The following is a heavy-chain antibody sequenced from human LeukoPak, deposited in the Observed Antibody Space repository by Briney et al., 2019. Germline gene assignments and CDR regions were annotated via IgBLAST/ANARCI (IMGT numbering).Heavy chain of an antibody. J-gene: IGHJ4*02. V-gene: IGHV3-21*01. Sequence: PGGSLRLSCAASGFTFSTYEMNWVRQAPGKGLEWVSSISSSSSYIYYADSVKGRFTISRDNAKNSLYLQMNSLRAEDTAVYYCATSVLYYYDSSGYYPDDYWGQGTLVTVSS. CDR1: GFTFSTYE. D-gene: IGHD3-22*01. CDR2: ISSSSSYI. CDR3: ATSVLYYYDSSGYYPDDY.